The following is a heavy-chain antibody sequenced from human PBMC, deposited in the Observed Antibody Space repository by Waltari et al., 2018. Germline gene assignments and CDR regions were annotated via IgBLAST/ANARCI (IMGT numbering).Heavy chain of an antibody. CDR1: GFTFDDYA. Sequence: EVQLVASGGGLVQPGRSLRLSCVGSGFTFDDYAMYWVRLRPGEGMEWVSGIGWNSGAIGYADSVRGRFSTYRDNAKKSLYLQMGRLRPDDTALYYCVKGGWGFGAFYEQHWGQGIQVTVSS. V-gene: IGHV3-9*01. D-gene: IGHD3-10*01. J-gene: IGHJ4*02. CDR2: IGWNSGAI. CDR3: VKGGWGFGAFYEQH.